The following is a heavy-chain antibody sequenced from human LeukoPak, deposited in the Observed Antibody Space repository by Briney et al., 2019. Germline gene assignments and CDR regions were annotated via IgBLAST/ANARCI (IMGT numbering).Heavy chain of an antibody. J-gene: IGHJ6*03. CDR3: AKGRALAVPAANYYYYYMDV. Sequence: PGGSLRLSCAASGFTFSSYAMSWVRQAPGKGLEWVSAISGSGGSTYYADSVKGRFTISRDNSKNTLYLQMNSLRAEDTAVYYCAKGRALAVPAANYYYYYMDVWGKGTTVTVSS. V-gene: IGHV3-23*01. CDR2: ISGSGGST. D-gene: IGHD2-2*01. CDR1: GFTFSSYA.